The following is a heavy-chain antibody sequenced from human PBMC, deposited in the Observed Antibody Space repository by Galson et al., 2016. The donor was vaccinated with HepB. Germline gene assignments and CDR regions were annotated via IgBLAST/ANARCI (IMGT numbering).Heavy chain of an antibody. Sequence: SLRLSCAASGFSVSTNYMTWVRQAPGKGLEWVSVIYSSDITYYADSVKGRFTISRDNSKNTVYLQMNSLRAEDTAVYYCARVGPPVVVVGETHILDAFDIWGQGTMVTISS. D-gene: IGHD2-15*01. CDR1: GFSVSTNY. J-gene: IGHJ3*02. CDR3: ARVGPPVVVVGETHILDAFDI. CDR2: IYSSDIT. V-gene: IGHV3-53*01.